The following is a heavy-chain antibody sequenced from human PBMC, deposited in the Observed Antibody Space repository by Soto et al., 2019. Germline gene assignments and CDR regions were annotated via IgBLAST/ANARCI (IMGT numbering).Heavy chain of an antibody. CDR3: ARAGYSSSWYFDAFDI. CDR1: GGSISSSNW. V-gene: IGHV4-4*02. D-gene: IGHD6-13*01. J-gene: IGHJ3*02. CDR2: IYHSGST. Sequence: PSETLSLTCAVSGGSISSSNWWSWVRQPPGKGLEWIGEIYHSGSTNYNPSLKSRVTISVDKSKNQFSLKLSSVTAADTAVYYCARAGYSSSWYFDAFDIWGQGTMVTVSS.